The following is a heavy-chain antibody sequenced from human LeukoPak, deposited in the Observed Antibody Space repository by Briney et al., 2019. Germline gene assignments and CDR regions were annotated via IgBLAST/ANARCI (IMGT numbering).Heavy chain of an antibody. Sequence: TGGSLRLSCAASGFTFDDYAMHWVRQAPGKGLEWVSLISWDGGSTYYADSVKGRFTISRDNSKNSLYLQMNSLRAEDTALYYCAKDGYSSFGGNYYMDVWGKGTTVTVSS. CDR3: AKDGYSSFGGNYYMDV. CDR1: GFTFDDYA. J-gene: IGHJ6*03. V-gene: IGHV3-43D*03. CDR2: ISWDGGST. D-gene: IGHD6-13*01.